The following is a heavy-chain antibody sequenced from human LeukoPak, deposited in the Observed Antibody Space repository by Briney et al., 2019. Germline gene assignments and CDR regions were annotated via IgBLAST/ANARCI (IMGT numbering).Heavy chain of an antibody. Sequence: PSQTLSLTCTVSGGSISSGGYYWSWIRQHPGKGLEWIGYIYYSGSTNYNPSLKSRVTISVDTSKNQFSLKLSSVTAADTAVYYCARQGGVWSGYVYYFDYWGQGTLVTVSS. CDR1: GGSISSGGYY. CDR2: IYYSGST. V-gene: IGHV4-61*08. D-gene: IGHD3-3*01. J-gene: IGHJ4*02. CDR3: ARQGGVWSGYVYYFDY.